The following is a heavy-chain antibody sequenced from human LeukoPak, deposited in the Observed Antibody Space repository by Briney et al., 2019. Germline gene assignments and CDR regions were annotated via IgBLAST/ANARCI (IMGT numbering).Heavy chain of an antibody. CDR3: ATADYYDSSGYDL. D-gene: IGHD3-22*01. CDR1: GYTFTGYY. J-gene: IGHJ4*02. Sequence: ASVKVSCKASGYTFTGYYMHWVRQAPGQGLEWMGRINPNSGGTNYAQKFQGRVTMTRDTSISTAYMELSRLRSDDTAVYYCATADYYDSSGYDLWGQGTLVTVSS. V-gene: IGHV1-2*06. CDR2: INPNSGGT.